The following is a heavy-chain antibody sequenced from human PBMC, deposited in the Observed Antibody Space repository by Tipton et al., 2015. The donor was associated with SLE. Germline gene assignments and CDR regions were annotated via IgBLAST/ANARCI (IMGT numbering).Heavy chain of an antibody. CDR1: GGSISSGSYY. J-gene: IGHJ4*02. Sequence: TLSLTCTVSGGSISSGSYYWSWIRQPPGKGLEWIGYIYTSGSTNYNPSLQSRVTMSVDTSKNQFSLKLSSVTAADTAMYYCARNKATPDHWGQGTLATVSS. D-gene: IGHD2-15*01. V-gene: IGHV4-61*01. CDR2: IYTSGST. CDR3: ARNKATPDH.